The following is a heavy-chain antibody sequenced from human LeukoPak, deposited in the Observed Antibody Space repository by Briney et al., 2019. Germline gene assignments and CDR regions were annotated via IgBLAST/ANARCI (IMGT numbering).Heavy chain of an antibody. CDR2: MNPNSGNT. V-gene: IGHV1-8*02. J-gene: IGHJ4*02. Sequence: GASVKVSCKASGYSFTTFGVSWVRQAPGQGLEWMGWMNPNSGNTGYAQKFQGRVTMTRNTSISTAYMELSSLRSEDTAVYYCAAQRRDSSGWYTNYWGQGTLVTVSS. CDR1: GYSFTTFG. D-gene: IGHD6-19*01. CDR3: AAQRRDSSGWYTNY.